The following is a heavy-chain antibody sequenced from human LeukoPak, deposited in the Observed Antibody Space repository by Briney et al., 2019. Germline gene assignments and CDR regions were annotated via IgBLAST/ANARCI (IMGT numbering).Heavy chain of an antibody. CDR3: AKCLGLRRGDGYNPAFDY. CDR2: ISGSGGST. V-gene: IGHV3-23*01. Sequence: GGSLRLSCAASGFTFSSYAMSWVRQAPGKGLEWVSAISGSGGSTYYADSVKGRFTISGDNSKNTLYLQMNSLRAEDTAVYHCAKCLGLRRGDGYNPAFDYWGQGTLVTVSS. J-gene: IGHJ4*02. CDR1: GFTFSSYA. D-gene: IGHD5-24*01.